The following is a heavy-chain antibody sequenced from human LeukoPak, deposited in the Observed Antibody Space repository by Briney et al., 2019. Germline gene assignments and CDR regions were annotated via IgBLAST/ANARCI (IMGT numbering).Heavy chain of an antibody. CDR1: GFTFTTYA. CDR2: ISGSGGST. J-gene: IGHJ3*02. Sequence: PGGSLRLSCAASGFTFTTYAMSWVRQAPGKGLEWVSAISGSGGSTYYADSVKGRFTISRDNSKNTLYLQMNSLRAEDTAVYYCAKSPAVDAAFDIWGQGTMVTVSS. V-gene: IGHV3-23*01. D-gene: IGHD4-23*01. CDR3: AKSPAVDAAFDI.